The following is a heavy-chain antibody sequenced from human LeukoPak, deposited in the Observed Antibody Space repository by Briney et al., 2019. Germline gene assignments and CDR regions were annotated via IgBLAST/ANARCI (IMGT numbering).Heavy chain of an antibody. CDR1: GGSFSGYY. J-gene: IGHJ4*02. D-gene: IGHD3-9*01. V-gene: IGHV4-34*01. CDR2: INHSGST. CDR3: ARGERYFDWLLPPTY. Sequence: SETLSLTCAVYGGSFSGYYWSWIRQPPGKGLEWIGEINHSGSTNYNPSLKSRVTISVDTSKNQFSLKLSSVTAADTAVYYCARGERYFDWLLPPTYWGQGTLVTVSS.